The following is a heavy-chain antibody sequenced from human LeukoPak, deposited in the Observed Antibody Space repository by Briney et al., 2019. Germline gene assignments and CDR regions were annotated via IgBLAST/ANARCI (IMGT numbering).Heavy chain of an antibody. CDR2: IKEDGSEK. Sequence: GGSLRLSCAASGFTFNTYAMNWVRQTPGKGLEWVANIKEDGSEKYCVDSVKGRFIISRDNAKNSLYLQMNSLRAEDTAVYYCARGSRYCSSTSCYNFDYWGQGTLVTVSS. CDR1: GFTFNTYA. D-gene: IGHD2-2*01. J-gene: IGHJ4*02. V-gene: IGHV3-7*03. CDR3: ARGSRYCSSTSCYNFDY.